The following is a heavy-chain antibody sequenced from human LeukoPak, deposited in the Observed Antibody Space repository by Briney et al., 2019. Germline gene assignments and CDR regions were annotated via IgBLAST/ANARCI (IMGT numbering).Heavy chain of an antibody. CDR2: IYYGGTT. Sequence: PSETLSLTCTVSGGSISTYYWSWIRQPPGKGLEWIGYIYYGGTTNYNPSLKSRVTISVDASKNQFSLKLSSVTAADTAVYYCARDRWLDPWGQGILVTVSS. CDR1: GGSISTYY. V-gene: IGHV4-59*01. J-gene: IGHJ5*02. CDR3: ARDRWLDP.